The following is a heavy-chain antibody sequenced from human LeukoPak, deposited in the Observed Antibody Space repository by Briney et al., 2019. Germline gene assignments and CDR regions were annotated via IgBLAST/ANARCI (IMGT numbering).Heavy chain of an antibody. CDR1: GGTFSTYA. V-gene: IGHV1-69*13. Sequence: PGASVKVSCKASGGTFSTYAISWVRQAPGQGLEWMGGIIPIFGTANYAQKFQGRVTITADESTSTAYMELSSLRSEDTAVYYCARGRAVAGTAEYFQHWGQGTLVTVSS. D-gene: IGHD6-19*01. CDR3: ARGRAVAGTAEYFQH. J-gene: IGHJ1*01. CDR2: IIPIFGTA.